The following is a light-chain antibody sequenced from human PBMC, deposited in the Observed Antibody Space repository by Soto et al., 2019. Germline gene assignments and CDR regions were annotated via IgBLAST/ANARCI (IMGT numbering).Light chain of an antibody. Sequence: QSVLTQSSSASASLGSSVKLTCTLSSGHSSYIIAWHQQQPGKAPRYLMKLEGSGSYNKGSGVPDRFSGSSSGADRYLTISNLQFEDEADYYCETWDSNTHAVFGGGTQLTGL. V-gene: IGLV4-60*02. CDR3: ETWDSNTHAV. J-gene: IGLJ7*01. CDR1: SGHSSYI. CDR2: LEGSGSY.